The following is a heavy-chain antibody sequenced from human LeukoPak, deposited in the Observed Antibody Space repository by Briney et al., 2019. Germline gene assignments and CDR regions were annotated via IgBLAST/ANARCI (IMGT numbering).Heavy chain of an antibody. CDR2: ISGSGVHS. Sequence: GGSLRLSCAASGFTFDNYAMSWVRQAPGKGLEWVSTISGSGVHSCHADFVKGRFTISRDNSKNTLDLQMNSLRAEDTAVYYCAKHAGYSGRQNSDYWGQGTLVSVSS. CDR3: AKHAGYSGRQNSDY. V-gene: IGHV3-23*01. D-gene: IGHD6-13*01. CDR1: GFTFDNYA. J-gene: IGHJ4*02.